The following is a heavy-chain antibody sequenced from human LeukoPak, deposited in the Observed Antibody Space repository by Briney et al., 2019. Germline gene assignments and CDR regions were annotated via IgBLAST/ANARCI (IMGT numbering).Heavy chain of an antibody. CDR3: ARAMTTVTPHGFDP. J-gene: IGHJ5*02. Sequence: ASVKVSCKASGYTFTSYGISWVRQAPGQGLEWMGWISAYNGNTNYAQKLQGRVTMTTDTSTSTAYMELRSLRSDDTAVYYCARAMTTVTPHGFDPWGQGTLVTVSS. V-gene: IGHV1-18*01. CDR2: ISAYNGNT. D-gene: IGHD4-11*01. CDR1: GYTFTSYG.